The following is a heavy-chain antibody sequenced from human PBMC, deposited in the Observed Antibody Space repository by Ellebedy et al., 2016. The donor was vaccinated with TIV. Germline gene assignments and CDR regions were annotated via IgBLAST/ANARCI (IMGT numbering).Heavy chain of an antibody. J-gene: IGHJ4*02. D-gene: IGHD3-3*01. CDR2: ISSSSSYI. CDR3: ARDSIHLFGVVIIPVEFDY. CDR1: GFTFSSYS. V-gene: IGHV3-21*01. Sequence: GGSLRLXXAASGFTFSSYSMNWVRQAPGKGLEWVSSISSSSSYIYYADSGKGRFTISRDNAKNSLYLQMNNLRAEDTAVYYCARDSIHLFGVVIIPVEFDYWGQGTLVTVSS.